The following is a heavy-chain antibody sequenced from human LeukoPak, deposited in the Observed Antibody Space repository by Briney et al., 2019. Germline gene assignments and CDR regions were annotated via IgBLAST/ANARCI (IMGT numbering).Heavy chain of an antibody. V-gene: IGHV3-23*01. CDR3: AKETGYSGYDYGDY. CDR1: GFSLGSYA. Sequence: GGSLRLSCTASGFSLGSYAMSWVRQAPGKGLEWVSGISGSGGSTYYADSVKGRFTISRDNSKNTLYLQMKSLRAEDTAVYYCAKETGYSGYDYGDYWGQGTLVTVSS. J-gene: IGHJ4*02. CDR2: ISGSGGST. D-gene: IGHD5-12*01.